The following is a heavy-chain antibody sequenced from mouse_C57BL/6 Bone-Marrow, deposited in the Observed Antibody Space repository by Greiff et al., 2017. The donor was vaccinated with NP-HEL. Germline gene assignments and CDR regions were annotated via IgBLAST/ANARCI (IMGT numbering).Heavy chain of an antibody. CDR2: IYPRSGNT. D-gene: IGHD2-4*01. CDR3: ARIRGGLRRDWYFDV. Sequence: VQLQQSGAELARPGASVKLSCKASGYTFTSYGISWVKQRTGQGLEWIGEIYPRSGNTYYNEKFKGKATLTADKSSSTAYMELRSLTSEDSAVYCCARIRGGLRRDWYFDVWGTGTTVTVSS. J-gene: IGHJ1*03. V-gene: IGHV1-81*01. CDR1: GYTFTSYG.